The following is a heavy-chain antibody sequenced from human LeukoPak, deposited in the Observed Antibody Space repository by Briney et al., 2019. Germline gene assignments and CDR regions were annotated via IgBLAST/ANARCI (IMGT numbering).Heavy chain of an antibody. CDR2: ISGSGGAK. J-gene: IGHJ4*02. CDR3: AKERPAVQWLSGPHYFDS. V-gene: IGHV3-23*01. D-gene: IGHD6-19*01. CDR1: RHSHSPLD. Sequence: PGGSLRLFYAVSRHSHSPLDMTWVSQAPGKGLEWVSGISGSGGAKFYADSVKGRFTIFRDNSKNTLYMHMNSLRADDTAIYFCAKERPAVQWLSGPHYFDSWGQGILVTVSS.